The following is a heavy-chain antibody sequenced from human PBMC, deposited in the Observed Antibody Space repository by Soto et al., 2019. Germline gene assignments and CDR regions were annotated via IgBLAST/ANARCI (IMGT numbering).Heavy chain of an antibody. CDR2: IWYDGSNK. CDR3: ARDSSSWSYFDY. V-gene: IGHV3-33*08. J-gene: IGHJ4*02. D-gene: IGHD6-13*01. CDR1: GFTFSIYG. Sequence: PGGSLRLSCAASGFTFSIYGMHWVRQAPGKGLEWVAVIWYDGSNKYYADSVKGRFTISRDNSKNTLYLQMNSLRAEDTAVYYCARDSSSWSYFDYWGQGTLVTVSS.